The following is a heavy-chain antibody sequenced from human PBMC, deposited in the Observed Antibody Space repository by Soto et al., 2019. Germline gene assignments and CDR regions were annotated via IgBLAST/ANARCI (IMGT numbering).Heavy chain of an antibody. CDR1: GYTFTGYY. V-gene: IGHV1-2*04. D-gene: IGHD3-10*01. Sequence: GASVKVSCKASGYTFTGYYMHWVRQAPGQGLEWMGWINPNSGGTNYAQKFQGWVTMTGDTSISTAYMELSRLRSDDTAVYYCARENYGSGSYWDYWGQGTLVTVSS. CDR2: INPNSGGT. CDR3: ARENYGSGSYWDY. J-gene: IGHJ4*02.